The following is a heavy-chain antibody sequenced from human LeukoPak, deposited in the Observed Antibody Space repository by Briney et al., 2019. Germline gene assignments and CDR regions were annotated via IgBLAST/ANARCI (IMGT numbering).Heavy chain of an antibody. CDR2: LYSGGST. D-gene: IGHD5-24*01. J-gene: IGHJ4*02. CDR3: AMDSAWLPLKFDY. V-gene: IGHV3-66*01. CDR1: GFTVSSNY. Sequence: PGGSLRLSCAASGFTVSSNYMSWVRQAPGKGLEWVSVLYSGGSTYYTDSVKGRFTISRDNSNNTLYLQMNNLRAEDTAVYYCAMDSAWLPLKFDYWGPGTLVAVST.